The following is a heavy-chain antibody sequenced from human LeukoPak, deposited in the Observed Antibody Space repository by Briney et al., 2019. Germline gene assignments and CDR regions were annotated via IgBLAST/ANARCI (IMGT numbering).Heavy chain of an antibody. V-gene: IGHV3-7*04. CDR2: IKTDGSEQ. J-gene: IGHJ4*02. Sequence: GGSLRLSCAASGFSFSAYWMSWVRQAPGKGLEWLANIKTDGSEQYYVDSAKGRFTISRDNAMNSLYLQMNSLRADDTAVYYCAREYCSGGTCYLPGYWGQGTLVTVSS. D-gene: IGHD2-15*01. CDR1: GFSFSAYW. CDR3: AREYCSGGTCYLPGY.